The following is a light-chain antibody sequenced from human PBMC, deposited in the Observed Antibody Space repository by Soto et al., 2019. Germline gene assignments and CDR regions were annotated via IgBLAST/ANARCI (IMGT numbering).Light chain of an antibody. CDR3: QQFNSYPLT. Sequence: DIQLTQSPSFLSASVGDRVTITCRASQGISSYLAWYQQRPGKAPKLLIYGASTFTLTISSLQPEDFTTYYCQQFNSYPLTFGGGTKVEIK. V-gene: IGKV1-9*01. CDR1: QGISSY. J-gene: IGKJ4*01. CDR2: GAS.